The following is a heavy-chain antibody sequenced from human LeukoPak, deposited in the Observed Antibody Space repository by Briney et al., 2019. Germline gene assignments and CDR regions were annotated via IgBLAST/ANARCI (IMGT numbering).Heavy chain of an antibody. CDR3: ARGATEGVDY. Sequence: SETLSLTCTVSGGSISSYYWSWIRQPTGKGLEWIGYIYYSGSTNYSPSLKSRVTISVDTSKNQFSLKLSSVTAADTAVYYCARGATEGVDYWGQGTLVTVSS. D-gene: IGHD5-12*01. V-gene: IGHV4-59*01. CDR1: GGSISSYY. CDR2: IYYSGST. J-gene: IGHJ4*02.